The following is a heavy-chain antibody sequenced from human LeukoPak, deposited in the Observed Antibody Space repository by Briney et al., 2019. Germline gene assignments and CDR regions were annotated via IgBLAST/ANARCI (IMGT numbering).Heavy chain of an antibody. J-gene: IGHJ4*02. CDR2: IYYSGSS. V-gene: IGHV4-31*03. CDR1: GGSINNGGYY. Sequence: SETLSLTCTVSGGSINNGGYYWSWIRQHPGKGLEWIGYIYYSGSSYYNPSLRSRVTISVDTSKNHFSLKLSSVTAADTAVYYCARRPSGIMMGAYFDYWGQGTLVTVSS. CDR3: ARRPSGIMMGAYFDY. D-gene: IGHD3-16*01.